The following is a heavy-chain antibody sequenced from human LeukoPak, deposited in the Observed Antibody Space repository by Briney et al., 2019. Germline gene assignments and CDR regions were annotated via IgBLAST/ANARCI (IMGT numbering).Heavy chain of an antibody. CDR3: ARDRKGRTYGDPYWFFDL. V-gene: IGHV3-21*06. J-gene: IGHJ2*01. Sequence: GGSLRLSCAASGFTFSSYSMNWVRQAPGRGLDWVSSISSSSSSIYYADSMKGRFTISRDNVKNLLFLQMNSLRAEDTAIYYCARDRKGRTYGDPYWFFDLWGRGTLVSVSS. D-gene: IGHD4-17*01. CDR2: ISSSSSSI. CDR1: GFTFSSYS.